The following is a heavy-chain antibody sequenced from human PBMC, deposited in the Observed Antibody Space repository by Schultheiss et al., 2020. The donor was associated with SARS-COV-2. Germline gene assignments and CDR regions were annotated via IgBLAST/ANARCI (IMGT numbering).Heavy chain of an antibody. CDR2: IIPIFGTA. CDR3: ARDRYDFWSGYVSYWYFDL. Sequence: SVKVSCKASGGTFSSYAISWVRQAPGQGLDWMGGIIPIFGTANYAQKFQGRVTITADESTSTAYMELSSLRSEDTAVYYCARDRYDFWSGYVSYWYFDLWGRGTLVTVSS. CDR1: GGTFSSYA. J-gene: IGHJ2*01. D-gene: IGHD3-3*01. V-gene: IGHV1-69*13.